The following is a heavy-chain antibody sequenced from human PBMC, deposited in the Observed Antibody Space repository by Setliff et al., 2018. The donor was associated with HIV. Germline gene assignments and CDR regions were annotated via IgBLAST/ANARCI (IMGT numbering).Heavy chain of an antibody. V-gene: IGHV1-18*01. Sequence: GASVKVSCKASGYIFTSYGISWVRQAPGQGLEWMGWISAYNGNTNYAQKFQGRVSMTLDTSTSTAYMGLRSLRPDDTAVYFCARDPSSGIYYDSSGQYFQNWGQGTLVTVSS. CDR1: GYIFTSYG. D-gene: IGHD3-22*01. CDR2: ISAYNGNT. J-gene: IGHJ1*01. CDR3: ARDPSSGIYYDSSGQYFQN.